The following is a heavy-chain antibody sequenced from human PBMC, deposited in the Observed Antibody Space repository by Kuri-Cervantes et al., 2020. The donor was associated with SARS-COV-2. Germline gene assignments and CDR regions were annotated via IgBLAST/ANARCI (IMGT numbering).Heavy chain of an antibody. D-gene: IGHD2-2*02. V-gene: IGHV1-69*04. Sequence: SVKVSCKASGYTFTSYGITWVRQAPGQGLEWMGRIIPILGIANYAQKFQGRVTITADKSTSTAYMELSSLRSEDTAVYYCAREDCSSTSCYTDNWFDPWGQGTLVTVSS. CDR2: IIPILGIA. J-gene: IGHJ5*02. CDR1: GYTFTSYG. CDR3: AREDCSSTSCYTDNWFDP.